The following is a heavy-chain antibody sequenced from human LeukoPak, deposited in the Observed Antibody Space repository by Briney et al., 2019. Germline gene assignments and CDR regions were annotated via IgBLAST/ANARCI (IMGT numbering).Heavy chain of an antibody. CDR2: ISGSGGNT. CDR1: GFTFNSYG. Sequence: GGSLRLSCAASGFTFNSYGLSCVREAPGKGLEWVSTISGSGGNTYYADPVKGRFTISRDNSKNTLYLQLSSLRAEDSAIYYCAKRLASASYYGMDVWGQGTTVTVSS. CDR3: AKRLASASYYGMDV. D-gene: IGHD5-12*01. V-gene: IGHV3-23*01. J-gene: IGHJ6*02.